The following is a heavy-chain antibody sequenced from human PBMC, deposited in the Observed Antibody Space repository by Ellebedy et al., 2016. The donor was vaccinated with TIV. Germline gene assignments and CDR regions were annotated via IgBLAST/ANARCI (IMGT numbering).Heavy chain of an antibody. CDR2: ISYDGSNK. Sequence: GGSLRLSXAASGFTFSSYSMNWVRQAPGKGLEWVAVISYDGSNKYYADSVKGRFTISRDNSKNTLYLQMNSLRAEDTAVYYCARDRYSSAWGQGTLVTVSS. J-gene: IGHJ1*01. CDR3: ARDRYSSA. D-gene: IGHD6-19*01. V-gene: IGHV3-30*03. CDR1: GFTFSSYS.